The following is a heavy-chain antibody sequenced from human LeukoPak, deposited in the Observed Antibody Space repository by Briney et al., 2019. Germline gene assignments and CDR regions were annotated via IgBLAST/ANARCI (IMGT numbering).Heavy chain of an antibody. V-gene: IGHV3-30*02. J-gene: IGHJ6*03. CDR3: AKDRGDGSGWYATYYYYYMDV. CDR1: GFTFSSYG. D-gene: IGHD6-19*01. Sequence: GGSLRLSCAASGFTFSSYGMHWVRQAPGKGLEWVAFIRYDGSNKYYADSVKGRFTISRDNSKNTLYLQMNSLRAEDTAVYYCAKDRGDGSGWYATYYYYYMDVWGKGTTVTVSS. CDR2: IRYDGSNK.